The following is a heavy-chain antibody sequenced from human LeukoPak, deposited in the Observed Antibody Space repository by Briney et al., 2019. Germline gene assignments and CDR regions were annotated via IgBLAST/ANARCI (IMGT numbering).Heavy chain of an antibody. V-gene: IGHV3-23*01. CDR3: AKAALLLDTIFGVVSDY. CDR2: ISGSGGST. Sequence: GGSLRLSCAASGFTFSSYAMSWVRQAPGKGLEWVSAISGSGGSTYYADSVKGRFTISRDNSKNTLYLQMNSLRAEDTAVYYCAKAALLLDTIFGVVSDYWGQGTLVTVSS. J-gene: IGHJ4*02. D-gene: IGHD3-3*01. CDR1: GFTFSSYA.